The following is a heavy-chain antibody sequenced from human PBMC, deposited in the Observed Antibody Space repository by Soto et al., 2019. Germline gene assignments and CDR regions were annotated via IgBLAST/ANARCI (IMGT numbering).Heavy chain of an antibody. CDR2: IYHDGTT. CDR3: ARDSRRQGWFDP. Sequence: PSETLSLSCSVSGCSIRTAYWWTWVRQSPGKGLEWIGQIYHDGTTDFNPSLQSRVSISVDVSENLFSLNLTSVTAADTAIYYCARDSRRQGWFDPWGQGALVPVSS. V-gene: IGHV4-4*02. CDR1: GCSIRTAYW. J-gene: IGHJ5*02.